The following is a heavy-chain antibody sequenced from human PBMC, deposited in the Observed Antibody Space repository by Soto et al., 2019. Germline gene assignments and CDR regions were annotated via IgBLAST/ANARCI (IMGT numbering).Heavy chain of an antibody. CDR2: IIPVFGTP. D-gene: IGHD3-22*01. V-gene: IGHV1-69*12. J-gene: IGHJ6*02. CDR3: ARGDATKIVVTTYYAMDV. Sequence: QVQLVQSGAEVKETGSSVKVSCKASGGSLSNYGISWVRQAPGQGLEWMGAIIPVFGTPNYAQKFQDRVTITADESTTTVYMEVRSLTSEDTSVYYCARGDATKIVVTTYYAMDVWGQGTTVTVSS. CDR1: GGSLSNYG.